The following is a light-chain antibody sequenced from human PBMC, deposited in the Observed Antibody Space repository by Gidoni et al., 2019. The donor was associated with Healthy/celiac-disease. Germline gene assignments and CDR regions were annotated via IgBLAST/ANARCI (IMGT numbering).Light chain of an antibody. V-gene: IGKV3-11*01. J-gene: IGKJ3*01. CDR2: DAS. CDR1: QSVSSY. Sequence: EIVLTQSPATLSLSPGERATLSCRASQSVSSYLAWYQQKPGQAPRLLNYDASNRATGIPARFSGSGSGTDFTLTISSLEPEDFAVYYCQQRSNWPSGTFGPGTKVDIK. CDR3: QQRSNWPSGT.